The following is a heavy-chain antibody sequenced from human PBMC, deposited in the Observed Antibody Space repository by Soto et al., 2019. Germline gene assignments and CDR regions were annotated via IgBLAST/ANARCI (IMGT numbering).Heavy chain of an antibody. CDR2: INSDGSST. CDR3: AREIFY. D-gene: IGHD2-15*01. CDR1: GLTFITYW. J-gene: IGHJ4*02. Sequence: GRSLRLSCAASGLTFITYWMSWVRQAPGKGLVWVSRINSDGSSTSYADSVKGRFTISRDNAKNTLYLQMNSLRAEDTAVYYWAREIFYWGQGTLVTVSS. V-gene: IGHV3-74*01.